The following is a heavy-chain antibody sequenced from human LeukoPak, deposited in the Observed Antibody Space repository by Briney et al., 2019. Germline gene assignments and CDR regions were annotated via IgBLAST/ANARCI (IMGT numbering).Heavy chain of an antibody. CDR3: ARASKTYYDSSGYYLYYYYYYMDV. D-gene: IGHD3-22*01. CDR2: IIPIFGTA. Sequence: GASVKVSCKASGGTFSSCAISWVRQAPGQGLEWMGGIIPIFGTANYAQKFQGRVTITTDESTSTAYMELSSLRSEDTAVYYCARASKTYYDSSGYYLYYYYYYMDVWGKGTTVTVSS. J-gene: IGHJ6*03. V-gene: IGHV1-69*05. CDR1: GGTFSSCA.